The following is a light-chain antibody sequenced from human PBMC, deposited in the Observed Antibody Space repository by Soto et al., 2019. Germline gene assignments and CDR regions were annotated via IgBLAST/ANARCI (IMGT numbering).Light chain of an antibody. CDR3: QQYNSYSWT. J-gene: IGKJ1*01. CDR2: DAS. Sequence: DIQMTQSPSTLSASVGDRVTITCRASQSISSWLAWYQQKPGKAPKLLIYDASSLESGFPSRFSGSGSGTEFTLTISSLQPDDFATYYCQQYNSYSWTFGQGTMVDI. CDR1: QSISSW. V-gene: IGKV1-5*01.